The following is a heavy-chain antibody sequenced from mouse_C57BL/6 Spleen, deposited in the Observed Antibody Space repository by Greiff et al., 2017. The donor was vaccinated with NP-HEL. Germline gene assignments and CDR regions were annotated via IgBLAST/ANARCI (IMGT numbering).Heavy chain of an antibody. Sequence: QVQLQQSGAELVKPGASVKISCKASGYAFSSYWMNWVKQRPGKGLEWIGQIYPGDGDTNYNGKFKGKATLTADKSSSTAYMQLSSLTSEDSAVYFCARGLLRYPYYFDYWGQGTTLTVSS. CDR1: GYAFSSYW. J-gene: IGHJ2*01. CDR3: ARGLLRYPYYFDY. V-gene: IGHV1-80*01. CDR2: IYPGDGDT. D-gene: IGHD1-1*01.